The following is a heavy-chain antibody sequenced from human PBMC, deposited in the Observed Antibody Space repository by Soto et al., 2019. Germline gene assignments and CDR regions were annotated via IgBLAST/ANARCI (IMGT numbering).Heavy chain of an antibody. D-gene: IGHD3-16*01. CDR2: ISTGGNT. Sequence: EVQLVESGGGLIQPGGSLRLSCAASGFTVSSNYMNWVRKAPGKGLEWIALISTGGNTYHADSVKGRFTVSRDISKNTLDLQMSSLRAEDTALYYCAKGDFDCWGQGTLVTVSS. CDR3: AKGDFDC. V-gene: IGHV3-53*01. J-gene: IGHJ4*02. CDR1: GFTVSSNY.